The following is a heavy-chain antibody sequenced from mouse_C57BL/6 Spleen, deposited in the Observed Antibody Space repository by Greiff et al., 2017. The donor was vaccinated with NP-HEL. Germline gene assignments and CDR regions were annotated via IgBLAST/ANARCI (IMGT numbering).Heavy chain of an antibody. J-gene: IGHJ2*01. Sequence: QVQLQQSGPELVKPGASVKISCKASGYAFSSSWMNWVKQRPGKGLEWIGRIYPGDGDTNYNGKFKGKATLTADKSSSTAYMQLSSLTSEDSAVYFCAREAITTVVATNFDYWGQGTTLTVSS. D-gene: IGHD1-1*01. CDR2: IYPGDGDT. CDR3: AREAITTVVATNFDY. CDR1: GYAFSSSW. V-gene: IGHV1-82*01.